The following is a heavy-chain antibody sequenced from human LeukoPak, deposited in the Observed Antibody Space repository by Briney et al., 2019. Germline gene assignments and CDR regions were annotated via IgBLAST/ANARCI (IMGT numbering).Heavy chain of an antibody. CDR2: ISSSGSTI. CDR1: GFTFSSYE. D-gene: IGHD6-6*01. CDR3: ARDRPSYSSSPFDY. V-gene: IGHV3-48*03. J-gene: IGHJ4*02. Sequence: PGGSLRLSCAASGFTFSSYEMNGVREAPGKGLEWVSYISSSGSTIYYADSVKGRFTISRDNAKNSLYLQMNSLRAEDTAVYYCARDRPSYSSSPFDYWGQGTLVTVSS.